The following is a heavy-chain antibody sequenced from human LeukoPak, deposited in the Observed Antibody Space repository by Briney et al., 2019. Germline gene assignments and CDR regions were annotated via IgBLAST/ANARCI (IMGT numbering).Heavy chain of an antibody. V-gene: IGHV4-59*01. CDR1: GGSISSYH. J-gene: IGHJ4*02. CDR2: IYYSGGT. Sequence: PSETLSLTCTVSGGSISSYHWSWIRQPPGKGLEWIGYIYYSGGTNYNPSLQSRVTISVDTSKNQVSLNLSSVTAADTAVYFCARCTRFPIRFDNWGQGILVTVSS. D-gene: IGHD1-1*01. CDR3: ARCTRFPIRFDN.